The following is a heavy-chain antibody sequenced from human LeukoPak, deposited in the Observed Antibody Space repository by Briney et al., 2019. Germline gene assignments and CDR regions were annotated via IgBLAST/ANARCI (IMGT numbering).Heavy chain of an antibody. CDR3: AKDIVVVPAAITLYYYYGMDV. V-gene: IGHV1-46*01. CDR2: INPSGGST. Sequence: ASVKVSCKASGYTFTSYYMHWVRQAPGQGLEWMGIINPSGGSTSYAQKFQGRVTMTTDTSTSTAYMELRSLRSDDTAVYYCAKDIVVVPAAITLYYYYGMDVWGQGTTVTVSS. CDR1: GYTFTSYY. J-gene: IGHJ6*02. D-gene: IGHD2-2*01.